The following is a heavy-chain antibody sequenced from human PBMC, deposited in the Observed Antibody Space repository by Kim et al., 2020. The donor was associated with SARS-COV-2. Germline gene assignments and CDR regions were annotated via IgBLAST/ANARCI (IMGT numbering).Heavy chain of an antibody. D-gene: IGHD1-26*01. Sequence: GGSLRLSCVASGFIFENYAMSWVRQAPGKGLEWVSVIYSGESSSFYADSVKGRFTISRDNSQNTLYLQMNNLRAEDTAVYYCAKRSVVGATTDYYNDYWGQGTEVTVSS. CDR1: GFIFENYA. V-gene: IGHV3-23*03. CDR3: AKRSVVGATTDYYNDY. CDR2: IYSGESSS. J-gene: IGHJ4*02.